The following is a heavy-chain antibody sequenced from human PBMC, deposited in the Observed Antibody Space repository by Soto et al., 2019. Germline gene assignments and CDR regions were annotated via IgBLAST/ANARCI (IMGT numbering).Heavy chain of an antibody. V-gene: IGHV3-33*01. CDR3: ARVVLDTPYYDYGMDV. CDR1: GFTFSSYG. Sequence: QVQLVESGGGVVQPGRSLRLSCAASGFTFSSYGMHWVRQAPGKGLEWVAVIWYDGSNKYYADSVKGRFTISRDNSKNTLYLQMNSLRAEDTAVYYCARVVLDTPYYDYGMDVWGQGTTVTVSS. J-gene: IGHJ6*02. CDR2: IWYDGSNK. D-gene: IGHD2-8*02.